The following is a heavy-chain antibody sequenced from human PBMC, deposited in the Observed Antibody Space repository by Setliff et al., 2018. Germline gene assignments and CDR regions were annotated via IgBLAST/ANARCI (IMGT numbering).Heavy chain of an antibody. Sequence: GASVKVSCKASGYTFTNFGFHWLRQAPGQGLEWMAMIITSTGKTSYAQKFQGRVTLTTDTSTGTAYMEVRSLRSDDTAQYYCVRDRAAIVVGPPTAAFDIWGQGTMVTVSS. V-gene: IGHV1-18*01. CDR1: GYTFTNFG. J-gene: IGHJ3*02. D-gene: IGHD2-2*01. CDR2: IITSTGKT. CDR3: VRDRAAIVVGPPTAAFDI.